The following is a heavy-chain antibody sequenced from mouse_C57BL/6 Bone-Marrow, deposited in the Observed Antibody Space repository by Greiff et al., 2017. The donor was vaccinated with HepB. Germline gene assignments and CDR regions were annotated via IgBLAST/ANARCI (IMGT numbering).Heavy chain of an antibody. J-gene: IGHJ2*01. CDR2: IYPGSGST. CDR1: GYTFTSYW. Sequence: QVQLKQSGAELVKPGASVKMSCKASGYTFTSYWITWVKQRPGQGLEWIGDIYPGSGSTNYNEKFKSKATLTVDTSSSTAYMQLSSLTSEDSAVYYCARRGDYYGSPFDYWGQGTTLTVSS. CDR3: ARRGDYYGSPFDY. D-gene: IGHD1-1*01. V-gene: IGHV1-55*01.